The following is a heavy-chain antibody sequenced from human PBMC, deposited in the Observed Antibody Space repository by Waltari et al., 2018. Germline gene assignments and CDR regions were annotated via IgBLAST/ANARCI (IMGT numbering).Heavy chain of an antibody. CDR3: ARDGGATYYYYYGMDV. CDR2: IYHSGGT. D-gene: IGHD1-26*01. CDR1: GYSISSGYY. V-gene: IGHV4-38-2*02. Sequence: QVQLQESGPGLVKPSETLSLTCTVSGYSISSGYYWGWIRQPPGKGLEWIGSIYHSGGTYYNPSLKSRVTISVDTSKNQFSLKLSSVTAADTAVYYCARDGGATYYYYYGMDVWGQGTTVTVSS. J-gene: IGHJ6*02.